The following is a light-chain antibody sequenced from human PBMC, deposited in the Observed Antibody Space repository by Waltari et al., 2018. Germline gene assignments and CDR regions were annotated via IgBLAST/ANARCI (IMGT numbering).Light chain of an antibody. CDR3: CSFAGSSPHVV. J-gene: IGLJ2*01. Sequence: QSALTQPASVSGSPGQSITTSCTGTSSDVGTYNLVSWYQHHPGKAPKLMIYESTKRPSGVSNRCSGSKSGNTASLTISGLQAEDEADYYCCSFAGSSPHVVLGGGTKLTVL. V-gene: IGLV2-23*01. CDR2: EST. CDR1: SSDVGTYNL.